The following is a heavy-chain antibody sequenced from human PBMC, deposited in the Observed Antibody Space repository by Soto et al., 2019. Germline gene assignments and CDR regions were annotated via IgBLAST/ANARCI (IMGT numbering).Heavy chain of an antibody. D-gene: IGHD3-9*01. Sequence: QLQLQESGPGLVKPSETLSLTCSVSDDSINSDKYYWGWIRQPPGKGLEWIGSIYYRGNAYYNQSLQTRLTISLAKSKSQFSLKLNSVTAADSAVYFCARLEGLATISYYFDFWGPGALVTVSS. V-gene: IGHV4-39*01. CDR3: ARLEGLATISYYFDF. CDR2: IYYRGNA. CDR1: DDSINSDKYY. J-gene: IGHJ4*02.